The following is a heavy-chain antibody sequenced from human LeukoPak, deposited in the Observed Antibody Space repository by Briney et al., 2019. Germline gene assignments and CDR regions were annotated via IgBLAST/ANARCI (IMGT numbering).Heavy chain of an antibody. J-gene: IGHJ4*02. CDR2: ISNDGSDK. V-gene: IGHV3-30*14. D-gene: IGHD3-22*01. CDR3: ARVPGDTYYYDSSGYEVDY. Sequence: PGGSLRLSCAASGFTFNTYTMHWVRQAPGKGLEWVALISNDGSDKYYADSVTGRFTISRDNSKNTLYLQMNSLRAEDTAVYYCARVPGDTYYYDSSGYEVDYWGQGTLVTVSS. CDR1: GFTFNTYT.